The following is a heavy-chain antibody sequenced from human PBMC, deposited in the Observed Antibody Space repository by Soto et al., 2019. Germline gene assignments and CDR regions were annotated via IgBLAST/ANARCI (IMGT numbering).Heavy chain of an antibody. CDR1: GFIFSSCA. Sequence: XXSLRLYCAASGFIFSSCAMRWVPQAPGKGLEWVSAISGSGTTAYYADSVKGRFTFSRDNSKKTMYLQMNSLRAEDTAVYYCAKTTDGWFSAFEIWGQGTMVTVSS. D-gene: IGHD6-19*01. J-gene: IGHJ3*02. CDR2: ISGSGTTA. V-gene: IGHV3-23*01. CDR3: AKTTDGWFSAFEI.